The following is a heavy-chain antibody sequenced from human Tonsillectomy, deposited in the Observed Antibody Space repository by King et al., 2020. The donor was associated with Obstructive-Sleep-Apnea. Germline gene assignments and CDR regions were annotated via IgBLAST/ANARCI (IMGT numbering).Heavy chain of an antibody. V-gene: IGHV3-15*01. Sequence: VQLVESGGGLVKPGGSLRLSSAASGFTFSNAWMSWVRQAPGKGLEWVGRIRSKTDGGTTDYAAPVKGRFTISRDDSKNTLYLQMNSLKTEDTAVYYCTTCTLYLWYYYGMDVWGQGTTVTVSS. CDR1: GFTFSNAW. J-gene: IGHJ6*02. D-gene: IGHD2-2*01. CDR3: TTCTLYLWYYYGMDV. CDR2: IRSKTDGGTT.